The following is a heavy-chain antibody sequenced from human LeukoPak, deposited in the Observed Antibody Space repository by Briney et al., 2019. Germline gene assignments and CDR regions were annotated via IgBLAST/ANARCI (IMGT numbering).Heavy chain of an antibody. D-gene: IGHD3-10*01. V-gene: IGHV4-4*02. Sequence: PSETLSLTCAVSGVSISSSNWWSWVRQPPGQGLEWIGEIYHSGSTNYNPSLKSRVTISVDKSKNQFSLKLSSVTAADTAVYYCAREPYYGSGSFLDYWGQGTLVTVSS. CDR1: GVSISSSNW. CDR3: AREPYYGSGSFLDY. J-gene: IGHJ4*02. CDR2: IYHSGST.